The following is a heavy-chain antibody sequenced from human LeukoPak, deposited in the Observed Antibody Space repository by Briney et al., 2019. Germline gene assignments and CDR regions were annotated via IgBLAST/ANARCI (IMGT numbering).Heavy chain of an antibody. CDR1: GYTFTSYG. D-gene: IGHD2-2*01. CDR2: ISAYNGNT. CDR3: ARWSDIVVVPAAKGFDY. J-gene: IGHJ4*02. V-gene: IGHV1-18*01. Sequence: GASLKVSCKASGYTFTSYGISWVRQAPGQGLEWMGWISAYNGNTNYAQKLQGRVTMTTDTSTSTAYMELRSLRSDDTAVYYCARWSDIVVVPAAKGFDYWGQGTLVTVSS.